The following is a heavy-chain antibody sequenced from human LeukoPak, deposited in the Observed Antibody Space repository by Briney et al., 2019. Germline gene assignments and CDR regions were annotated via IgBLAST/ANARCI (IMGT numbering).Heavy chain of an antibody. D-gene: IGHD1-26*01. J-gene: IGHJ6*03. CDR1: DLPVSINY. CDR3: ARALQGVRRRLGGTTTFEDYYYMDV. V-gene: IGHV3-53*01. Sequence: GGSLRLSCAASDLPVSINYMTWVRQAPGKGLEWVSVIYSGGTTFYADSVKGRFTISRDNSKNTLYLQMTSQRAEDTAVYYCARALQGVRRRLGGTTTFEDYYYMDVWGKGTTVTISS. CDR2: IYSGGTT.